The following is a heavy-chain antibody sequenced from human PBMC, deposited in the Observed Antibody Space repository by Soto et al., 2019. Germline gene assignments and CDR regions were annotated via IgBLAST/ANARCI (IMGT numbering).Heavy chain of an antibody. J-gene: IGHJ4*02. CDR3: ARGDIHFYDESGHASDY. Sequence: QVQLVQSGAEVKKPGSSVKVSCKASGDTFDIYGFNWVRQAPGQGLEWLGTIIPIFGTADYAQKFEGRVSITADKSTSTAYMELAGLTTEDSAIYYCARGDIHFYDESGHASDYWGQGTLITVSS. CDR2: IIPIFGTA. D-gene: IGHD3-22*01. V-gene: IGHV1-69*06. CDR1: GDTFDIYG.